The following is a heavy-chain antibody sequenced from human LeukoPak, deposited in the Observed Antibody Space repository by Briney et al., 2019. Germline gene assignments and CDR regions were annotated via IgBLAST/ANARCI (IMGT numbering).Heavy chain of an antibody. V-gene: IGHV3-33*01. D-gene: IGHD3-22*01. J-gene: IGHJ4*02. CDR1: GFTFSSFG. Sequence: GGSLRLSCAASGFTFSSFGMHWVRQAPGKGLEWVAVIWYDGSNKFYADSVKGRFTISRDNSKNTLYLEMNSLRAEDTAVYYCATTQLPFDRSGWSGADDWGLGTLVTVSS. CDR3: ATTQLPFDRSGWSGADD. CDR2: IWYDGSNK.